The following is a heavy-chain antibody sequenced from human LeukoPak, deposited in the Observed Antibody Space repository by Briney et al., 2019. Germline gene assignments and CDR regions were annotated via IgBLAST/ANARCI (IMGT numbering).Heavy chain of an antibody. CDR2: ISGSSSYI. V-gene: IGHV3-21*01. D-gene: IGHD5-24*01. J-gene: IGHJ4*02. CDR3: ARGDRDGYNSLFDY. CDR1: GFTFSSYS. Sequence: GGSLRLSCAASGFTFSSYSMNWVRQAPGKGLEWVSSISGSSSYIYYADSVKGRFTISRDNAKNSLYLQMNSLRAEDTAVYYCARGDRDGYNSLFDYWGQGTLVTVSS.